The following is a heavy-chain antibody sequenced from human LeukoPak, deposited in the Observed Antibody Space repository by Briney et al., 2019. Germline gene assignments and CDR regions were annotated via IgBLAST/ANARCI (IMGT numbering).Heavy chain of an antibody. CDR2: IKQDGSEK. D-gene: IGHD1-26*01. Sequence: PGGSLRIFCAASGFTFSCYWMSWVRQAPGKGLEWVANIKQDGSEKYYVDSVKGRFTISRDNAKNSLYLQMNSLRAEDTAVYYCAREELLGAYYYYGMDVWGQGTTVTVSS. CDR1: GFTFSCYW. J-gene: IGHJ6*02. CDR3: AREELLGAYYYYGMDV. V-gene: IGHV3-7*01.